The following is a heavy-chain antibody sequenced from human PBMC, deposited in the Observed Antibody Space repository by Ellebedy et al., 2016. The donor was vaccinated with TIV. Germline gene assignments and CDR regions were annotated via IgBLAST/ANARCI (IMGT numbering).Heavy chain of an antibody. D-gene: IGHD1-14*01. Sequence: MPSETLSLTCAVTGGSFTGYYWTWIRQPPGKGLEWIGEINHAGTTNYNPSLKSRVTASVDTSRNQFSLKLSSVTAADTAVYYCARGYRGSGYFDLWGRGTLVTVSS. CDR1: GGSFTGYY. CDR3: ARGYRGSGYFDL. J-gene: IGHJ2*01. V-gene: IGHV4-34*01. CDR2: INHAGTT.